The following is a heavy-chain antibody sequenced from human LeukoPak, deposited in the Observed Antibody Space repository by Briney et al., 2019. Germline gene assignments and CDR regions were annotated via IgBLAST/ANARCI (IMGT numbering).Heavy chain of an antibody. V-gene: IGHV3-33*08. CDR1: GFTFSRIA. J-gene: IGHJ5*02. Sequence: GGSLRLSCAASGFTFSRIAMSWVRQAPGKGLEWVAVIWYDGSNKFYADSVKGRFTISRDNSKNTLYLQMNSLRAEDTAVYYCAREYSAGWFDPWGQGTLVTVSS. D-gene: IGHD6-13*01. CDR2: IWYDGSNK. CDR3: AREYSAGWFDP.